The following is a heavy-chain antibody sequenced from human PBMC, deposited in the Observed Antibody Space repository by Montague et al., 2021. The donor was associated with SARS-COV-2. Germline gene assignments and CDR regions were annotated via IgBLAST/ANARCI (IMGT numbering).Heavy chain of an antibody. J-gene: IGHJ4*02. Sequence: SETLSLTCTVSGGSISSSSYYWGWIRQPPGKGLEWIGSIYYSGSTYYNPSLKSRVTISVDTSKNQFSLKLSSVTAADTAVYYCARHLKVPYSIAAAGANDYWGQGTLVTVSS. CDR3: ARHLKVPYSIAAAGANDY. D-gene: IGHD6-13*01. CDR2: IYYSGST. V-gene: IGHV4-39*01. CDR1: GGSISSSSYY.